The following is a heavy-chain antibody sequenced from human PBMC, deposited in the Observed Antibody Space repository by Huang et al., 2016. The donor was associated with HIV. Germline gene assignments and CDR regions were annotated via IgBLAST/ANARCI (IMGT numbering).Heavy chain of an antibody. CDR1: GFSCRSYS. V-gene: IGHV3-30*09. CDR2: VAYGERDK. D-gene: IGHD6-19*01. J-gene: IGHJ6*03. Sequence: QVQLVESGGGVVQPVRSLSLSCAASGFSCRSYSLHGVRQAPCKGLAGVAAVAYGERDKHYADSLKGRFAISRDSSKNTLYLQMNTLRAEETAVDYCVKGKAVPGIYNCYMDVWGKGTTVTVSS. CDR3: VKGKAVPGIYNCYMDV.